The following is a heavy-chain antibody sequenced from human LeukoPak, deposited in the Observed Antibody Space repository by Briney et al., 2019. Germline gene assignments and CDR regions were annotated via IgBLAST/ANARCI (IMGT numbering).Heavy chain of an antibody. CDR3: ARDGIAGDDFDY. V-gene: IGHV4-39*07. CDR1: GGSISSSSYY. D-gene: IGHD6-13*01. Sequence: PSETLSLTCTVSGGSISSSSYYWGWIRQPPGKGLEWIGSIYYSGSTYYNPSLKSRVTISVDTPKNQFSLKLSSVTAADTAVYYCARDGIAGDDFDYWGQGTLVTVSS. CDR2: IYYSGST. J-gene: IGHJ4*02.